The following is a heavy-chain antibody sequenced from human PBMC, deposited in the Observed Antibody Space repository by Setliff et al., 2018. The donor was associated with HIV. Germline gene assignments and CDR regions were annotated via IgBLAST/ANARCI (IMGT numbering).Heavy chain of an antibody. CDR2: VYHSGTT. J-gene: IGHJ4*02. CDR1: GYSISTAYY. CDR3: MRGRSITSFGVAYFDF. V-gene: IGHV4-38-2*01. Sequence: PSETLSLTCAVSGYSISTAYYWGWLRQPPGKGLEWIGSVYHSGTTYYNPSLKSRVTISVDMSNNQFSLKVTSVTAADTAVYYCMRGRSITSFGVAYFDFWGQGTQVTVSS. D-gene: IGHD3-3*01.